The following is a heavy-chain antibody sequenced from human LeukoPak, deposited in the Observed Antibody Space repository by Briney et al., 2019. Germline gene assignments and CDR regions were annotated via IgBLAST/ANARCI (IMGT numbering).Heavy chain of an antibody. CDR3: AKDGSGFHGYFEY. CDR2: INDSGDRT. J-gene: IGHJ4*02. V-gene: IGHV3-23*01. CDR1: GFTFSSYS. Sequence: GGSLRLSCAASGFTFSSYSMSWVHQAPGKGLEWVSTINDSGDRTYYADSVKGRFTISRDNSENMLYLQMSSLRAEDTAIYYCAKDGSGFHGYFEYWGQGTLATVSS. D-gene: IGHD3-22*01.